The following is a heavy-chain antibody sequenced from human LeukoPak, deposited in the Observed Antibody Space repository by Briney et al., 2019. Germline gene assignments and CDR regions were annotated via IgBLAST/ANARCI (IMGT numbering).Heavy chain of an antibody. J-gene: IGHJ3*01. CDR3: ARATYSSGWYGGDDAFDV. CDR2: IYYSGST. D-gene: IGHD6-19*01. CDR1: GGSISSYY. Sequence: SETLSLTCTVSGGSISSYYWSWIRQPPGKGLEWIGYIYYSGSTNYNPSLKSRVTISVDRSKNQFSLKLSSVTAADTAVYYCARATYSSGWYGGDDAFDVWGQGTMVTVSS. V-gene: IGHV4-59*12.